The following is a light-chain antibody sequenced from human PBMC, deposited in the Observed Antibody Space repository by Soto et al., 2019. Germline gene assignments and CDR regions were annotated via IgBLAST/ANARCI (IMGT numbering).Light chain of an antibody. CDR1: SSDVGGYNY. CDR2: EVN. V-gene: IGLV2-8*01. CDR3: SSYAGSSNV. Sequence: VLTQPPSASGSPGQSVAISCTGTSSDVGGYNYVSWYQQHPGKAPKLMIYEVNKRPSGVPDRFSGSKSGNTASLTVSGLQAEDEADYNCSSYAGSSNVFATGTKVTVL. J-gene: IGLJ1*01.